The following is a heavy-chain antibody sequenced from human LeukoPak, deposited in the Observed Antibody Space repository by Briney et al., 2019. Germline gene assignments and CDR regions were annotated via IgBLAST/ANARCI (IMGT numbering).Heavy chain of an antibody. Sequence: GGSLRLSCAASGFTFSSYWMHWVRQAPGKGLVWVSRINSDGSSTSYADSVKGRFAISRDNAKNTLYLQMNSLRAEDTVVYYCARATYSSSKIDYWGQGTLVTVSS. CDR2: INSDGSST. V-gene: IGHV3-74*01. J-gene: IGHJ4*02. D-gene: IGHD6-13*01. CDR3: ARATYSSSKIDY. CDR1: GFTFSSYW.